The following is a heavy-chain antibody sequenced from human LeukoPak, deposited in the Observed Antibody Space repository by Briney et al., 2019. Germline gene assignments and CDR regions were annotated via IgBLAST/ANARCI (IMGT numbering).Heavy chain of an antibody. J-gene: IGHJ4*02. CDR1: GYSFTSYW. D-gene: IGHD3-22*01. CDR3: ARGEDYYDSSGYYDY. V-gene: IGHV5-51*01. CDR2: IYPGDSDT. Sequence: PGESLKISCKGSGYSFTSYWIGWVRQMPGKGLEWMGIIYPGDSDTRYSPSFQGQVTISADKSISAAYLQWSSLKASDTAMYYCARGEDYYDSSGYYDYWGQGTLVTVSS.